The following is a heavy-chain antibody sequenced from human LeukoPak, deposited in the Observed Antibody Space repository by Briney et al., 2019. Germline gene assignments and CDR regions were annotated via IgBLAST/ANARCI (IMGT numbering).Heavy chain of an antibody. V-gene: IGHV4-59*01. CDR2: IYYTGST. D-gene: IGHD1-26*01. CDR1: GGSISTYY. CDR3: ARGGNYWPQWWFDP. J-gene: IGHJ5*02. Sequence: PSETLSLTCTVSGGSISTYYWSWIRQPPGKGLEGIGYIYYTGSTSYNPSLKSRVTMSLDASKNQFSLELNSVTPADTAVYYCARGGNYWPQWWFDPWGQGTLVTVSS.